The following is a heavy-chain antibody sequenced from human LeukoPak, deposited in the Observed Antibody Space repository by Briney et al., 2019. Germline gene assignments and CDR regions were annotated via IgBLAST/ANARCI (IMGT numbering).Heavy chain of an antibody. V-gene: IGHV4-30-4*01. CDR2: IYYSGST. CDR3: ARDLLNLYGDYVVDY. Sequence: SQTLSLTCTVSGGSISSGDYYWSWIRQPPGKGLEWIGYIYYSGSTYYNLSLKSRVTISVDTSKNQFSLKLSSVTAADTAVYYCARDLLNLYGDYVVDYWGQGTLVTVSS. D-gene: IGHD4-17*01. CDR1: GGSISSGDYY. J-gene: IGHJ4*02.